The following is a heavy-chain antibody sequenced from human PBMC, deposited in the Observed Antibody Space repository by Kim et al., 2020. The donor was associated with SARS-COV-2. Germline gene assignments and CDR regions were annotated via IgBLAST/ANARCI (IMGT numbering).Heavy chain of an antibody. D-gene: IGHD3-22*01. J-gene: IGHJ2*01. CDR1: GGSIRSSSYF. Sequence: SETLSLTCSVSGGSIRSSSYFWGWIRQPPGKGLEWIGGVYYNGTSYSNPSLKSRVAMSIDTSKKQFSLRLSSVTAADTAFYFCARDLASRGGNYYDGYAYPLNDYYYFDLWGRGTLVTVSS. V-gene: IGHV4-39*07. CDR2: VYYNGTS. CDR3: ARDLASRGGNYYDGYAYPLNDYYYFDL.